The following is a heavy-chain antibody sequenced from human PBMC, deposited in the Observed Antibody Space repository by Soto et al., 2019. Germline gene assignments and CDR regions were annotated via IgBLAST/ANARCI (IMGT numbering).Heavy chain of an antibody. CDR3: ARDPALYSGYDFFYFDL. Sequence: GGSLRLSCAAYGFTFSSYTMNWVRQAPGKGLEWVSYISRSNSTIYYADSVKGRFTISRDNAKNSLYLQMNSLRDEDTAVYYCARDPALYSGYDFFYFDLWGRGTLVTVSS. CDR2: ISRSNSTI. V-gene: IGHV3-48*02. D-gene: IGHD5-12*01. J-gene: IGHJ2*01. CDR1: GFTFSSYT.